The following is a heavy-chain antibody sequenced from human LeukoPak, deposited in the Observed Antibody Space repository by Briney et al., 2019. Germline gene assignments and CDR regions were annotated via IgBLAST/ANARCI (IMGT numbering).Heavy chain of an antibody. Sequence: GGSLGLSCAASGFTFSSYGMSWVRQAPGKGLEWVSAISGSGGSTYYADSVKGRFTISRDNSKNTLYLQMNSLRAEDTAVYYCAKDGYSGYAIYYFDYWGQGTLVTVSS. CDR1: GFTFSSYG. J-gene: IGHJ4*02. CDR2: ISGSGGST. CDR3: AKDGYSGYAIYYFDY. V-gene: IGHV3-23*01. D-gene: IGHD5-12*01.